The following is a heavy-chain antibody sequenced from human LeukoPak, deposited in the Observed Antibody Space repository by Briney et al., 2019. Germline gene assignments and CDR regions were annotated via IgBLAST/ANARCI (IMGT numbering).Heavy chain of an antibody. Sequence: ASVKVSCKASGYTFTGYYMHWVRQAPGQGLEWMGWINPNSGGTNYVQKFQGRVTMTRDTSISTAYMELSRLRSDDTAVYYCARAWGGSGSYPFDYWGQGTLVTVSS. V-gene: IGHV1-2*02. CDR1: GYTFTGYY. CDR3: ARAWGGSGSYPFDY. D-gene: IGHD3-10*01. CDR2: INPNSGGT. J-gene: IGHJ4*02.